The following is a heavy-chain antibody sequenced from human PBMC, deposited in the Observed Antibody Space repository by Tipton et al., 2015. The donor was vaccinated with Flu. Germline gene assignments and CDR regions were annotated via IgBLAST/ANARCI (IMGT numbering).Heavy chain of an antibody. D-gene: IGHD3-16*02. Sequence: TLSLTCTVSGGSISSYYWSWIRQPPGKGLEWIGYIYYSGSTNYNPSLKSRVTISVDTSKNQFSLKLSSVTAADTAVYYCARGGSPMITFGGVIDDWGQGTLATVSS. CDR2: IYYSGST. J-gene: IGHJ4*02. CDR1: GGSISSYY. CDR3: ARGGSPMITFGGVIDD. V-gene: IGHV4-59*01.